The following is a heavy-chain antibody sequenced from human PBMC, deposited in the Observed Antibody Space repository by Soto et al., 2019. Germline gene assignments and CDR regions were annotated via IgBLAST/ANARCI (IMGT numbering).Heavy chain of an antibody. CDR2: FHYSGIT. D-gene: IGHD3-16*01. CDR1: GGSIRRRGYY. V-gene: IGHV4-31*03. CDR3: ASSGAREGDWFDP. Sequence: QVQLQESGPGVVKTSQTLSLTCTVSGGSIRRRGYYWSWIRHRPGEGLQWIGFFHYSGITDYNPSLRSRAVISADTSKNQVFLQLSSVTAADTAVYYCASSGAREGDWFDPWGQGTLVTVSS. J-gene: IGHJ5*02.